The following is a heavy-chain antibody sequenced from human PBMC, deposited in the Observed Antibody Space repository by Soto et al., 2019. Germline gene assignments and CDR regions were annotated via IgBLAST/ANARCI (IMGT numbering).Heavy chain of an antibody. CDR1: GYTFTSLY. Sequence: ASVKVACQASGYTFTSLYMHLVRHAPGQGLEWMGIINPSGGITGYAQKFQGRVTMTRDTATSTLYMELSSLRCEDTAVYYCARDKEREQQLFQYGYDSYGIYVLGQRAAVTVS. V-gene: IGHV1-46*01. J-gene: IGHJ6*02. CDR3: ARDKEREQQLFQYGYDSYGIYV. D-gene: IGHD6-13*01. CDR2: INPSGGIT.